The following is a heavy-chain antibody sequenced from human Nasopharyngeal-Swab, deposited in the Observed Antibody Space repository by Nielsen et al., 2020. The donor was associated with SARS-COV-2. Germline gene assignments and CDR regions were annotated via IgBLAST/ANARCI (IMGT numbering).Heavy chain of an antibody. V-gene: IGHV4-34*01. CDR2: IYHSGRT. CDR3: AGGAPGY. Sequence: SQTLSLTCAVSGGSFSDYNWSWIRQPPGKGLEWIGNIYHSGRTNYNPSLKSRLAISIDTSKKQFSLKLSSVTAADTAVYYCAGGAPGYWGQGTLVTVSS. J-gene: IGHJ4*01. CDR1: GGSFSDYN.